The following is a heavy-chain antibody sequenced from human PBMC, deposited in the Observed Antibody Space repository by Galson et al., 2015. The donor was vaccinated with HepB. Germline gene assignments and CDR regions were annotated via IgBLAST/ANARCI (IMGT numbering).Heavy chain of an antibody. V-gene: IGHV1-2*02. CDR2: INPNSGGT. J-gene: IGHJ6*03. Sequence: SVKVSCKASGYTFTGYYMHWVRQAPGQGLEWMGWINPNSGGTNYAQKFQGRVTMTRDTSISTAYMELSRLRSDDTAVYYCARDGVIAAAGMYYYYMDVWGKGTTVTVSS. CDR1: GYTFTGYY. D-gene: IGHD6-13*01. CDR3: ARDGVIAAAGMYYYYMDV.